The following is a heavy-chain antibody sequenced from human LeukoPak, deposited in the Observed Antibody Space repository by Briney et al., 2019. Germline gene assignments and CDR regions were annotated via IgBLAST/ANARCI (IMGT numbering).Heavy chain of an antibody. J-gene: IGHJ3*02. CDR1: GDCVSSNSTA. V-gene: IGHV6-1*01. Sequence: SQTLSLTCAISGDCVSSNSTACNWIRQSPSRGLEWLGRTYYRSEWYSDYAVSVKSRITISPDTSKNQFSLQLNSVTPEDTAVYYCARGGQGDGYSADEAFDIWGQGTMVTVSS. CDR3: ARGGQGDGYSADEAFDI. D-gene: IGHD5-24*01. CDR2: TYYRSEWYS.